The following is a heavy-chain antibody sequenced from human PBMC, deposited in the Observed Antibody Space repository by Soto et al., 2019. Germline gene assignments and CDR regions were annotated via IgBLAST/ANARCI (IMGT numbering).Heavy chain of an antibody. D-gene: IGHD6-19*01. CDR2: IIPILGIA. V-gene: IGHV1-69*02. Sequence: SVKVSCKASGGTFSSYTISWVRQAPGQGLEWMGRIIPILGIANYAQKFQGRVTITADKSTSTAYMELSSLRSEDTAVYYCARGQVDEAVAGSWFDPWGKGTLGTVS. CDR1: GGTFSSYT. CDR3: ARGQVDEAVAGSWFDP. J-gene: IGHJ5*02.